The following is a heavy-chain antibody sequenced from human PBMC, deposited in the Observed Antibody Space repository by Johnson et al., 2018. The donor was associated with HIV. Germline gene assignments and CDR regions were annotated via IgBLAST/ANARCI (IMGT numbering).Heavy chain of an antibody. V-gene: IGHV3-30-3*01. D-gene: IGHD2-8*01. CDR2: ISYDGSNK. CDR3: ARDEWRIRAFDI. J-gene: IGHJ3*02. CDR1: GFTFSSYW. Sequence: QVQLVESGGGLVQPGGSLRLSCAASGFTFSSYWMSWVRQAPGKGLEWVAVISYDGSNKYYADSVKGRFTISRDNSKNTLYLQMNSLRAEDTAVYYCARDEWRIRAFDIWGQGTMVTVSS.